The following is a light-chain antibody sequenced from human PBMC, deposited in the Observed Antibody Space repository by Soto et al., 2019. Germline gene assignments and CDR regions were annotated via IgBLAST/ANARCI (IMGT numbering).Light chain of an antibody. Sequence: QSALTQPASVSGSPGQSITISCTGTSSDVGSYKYVSWYQQHPGKAPKLMIYDVSNRPSGVSNRFSGSKSGNTASLTISGLRAEDEADYSCHSYTAGGAPGFGAGAKVTV. J-gene: IGLJ1*01. CDR2: DVS. CDR1: SSDVGSYKY. V-gene: IGLV2-14*03. CDR3: HSYTAGGAPG.